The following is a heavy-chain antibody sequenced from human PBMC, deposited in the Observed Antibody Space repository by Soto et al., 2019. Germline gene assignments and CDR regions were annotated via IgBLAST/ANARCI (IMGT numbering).Heavy chain of an antibody. V-gene: IGHV3-48*01. CDR2: ISDSSSTI. J-gene: IGHJ4*02. CDR1: GFTFSTYT. CDR3: AGGYYLDY. Sequence: EVQLVESGGGLVQPGGSLRLSCAASGFTFSTYTMNWVRQAPGKGLEWVSYISDSSSTIYYADSVKGRFTTSRDNAKNSLKLQMNSLRAEDTAVYYCAGGYYLDYWGQGTLVTVAS.